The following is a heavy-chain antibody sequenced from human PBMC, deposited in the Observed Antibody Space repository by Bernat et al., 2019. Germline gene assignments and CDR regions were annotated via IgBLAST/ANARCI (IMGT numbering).Heavy chain of an antibody. D-gene: IGHD1-14*01. CDR2: IYYSGST. CDR3: ARLATAGLNFDY. J-gene: IGHJ4*02. Sequence: QVQLQESGPGLVKPSETLSLTCTVSGGSISSNYWSCIRQPPGKGLEWIGYIYYSGSTTYNPSLKSRVTISVDTSKNQFSLKLSSVTAADTAVYYCARLATAGLNFDYWGQGTLVTVSS. CDR1: GGSISSNY. V-gene: IGHV4-59*08.